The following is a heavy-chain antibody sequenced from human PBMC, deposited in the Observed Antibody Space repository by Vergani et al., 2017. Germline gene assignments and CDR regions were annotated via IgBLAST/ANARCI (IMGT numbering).Heavy chain of an antibody. CDR2: ISWNSNSI. J-gene: IGHJ4*02. CDR3: AKDYCSVSYYSTNSPPAVDY. Sequence: EVQLEESGGGLVLPGRSLRLSCVASGFTSAGYAMHWVRQAPGKGLEWVSGISWNSNSIGYADSVKGRFTISSDNAKNSLYLQMNSLRSEDMAFYYCAKDYCSVSYYSTNSPPAVDYWDQGTLVTVSS. D-gene: IGHD3-10*01. CDR1: GFTSAGYA. V-gene: IGHV3-9*02.